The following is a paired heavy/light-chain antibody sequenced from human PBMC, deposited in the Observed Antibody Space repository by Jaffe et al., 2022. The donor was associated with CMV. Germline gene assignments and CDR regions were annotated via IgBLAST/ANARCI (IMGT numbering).Light chain of an antibody. Sequence: DIQMTQSPSSLSASVGDSVTITCRASQSISRYLNWYQQKPGKAPKLLIYAASSLQSGVPSRFSGSGSGTDFTLTISSLQPEDFATYYCQQSYNTPHFGGGTKVEIK. J-gene: IGKJ4*01. CDR3: QQSYNTPH. V-gene: IGKV1-39*01. CDR2: AAS. CDR1: QSISRY.
Heavy chain of an antibody. CDR2: SHNSGST. CDR1: GGFISSYY. D-gene: IGHD6-13*01. Sequence: QVQLQESGPGLVKPSETLSLTCTVSGGFISSYYWSWIRQPPGKGLEWIGYSHNSGSTNYNPSLKSRVTISVDTSKNQFSLRLSSVTAADTAVYYCARRSSDSSSWYFYLDYWGQGTLVTVSS. J-gene: IGHJ4*02. CDR3: ARRSSDSSSWYFYLDY. V-gene: IGHV4-59*08.